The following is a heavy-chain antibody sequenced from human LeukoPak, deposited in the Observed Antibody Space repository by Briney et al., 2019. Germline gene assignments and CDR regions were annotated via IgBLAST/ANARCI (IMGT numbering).Heavy chain of an antibody. CDR2: IYYSGST. CDR1: GGSISSSSYY. Sequence: SETLSLTCTVSGGSISSSSYYWGWIRQTPGKGLEWIGNIYYSGSTYYNPSLKSRVTISVDTSKNQFSLKLSSVTAADTAVYYCARQTYKYSGSSTFDYWGQGTLVTVSS. D-gene: IGHD1-26*01. V-gene: IGHV4-39*01. J-gene: IGHJ4*02. CDR3: ARQTYKYSGSSTFDY.